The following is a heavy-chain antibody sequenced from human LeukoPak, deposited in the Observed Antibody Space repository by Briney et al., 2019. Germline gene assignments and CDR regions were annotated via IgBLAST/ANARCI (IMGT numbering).Heavy chain of an antibody. Sequence: GRSLRLSCAASGFTFDDYAMHWVRQAPGKGLEWVSIIYSDGTTHYADSVKGRFTTSRDNSKNTLYLQMNSLRAEDTAVYYCAKAPGWVVPAAIDYWGQGTLVTVSS. V-gene: IGHV3-23*03. CDR3: AKAPGWVVPAAIDY. CDR2: IYSDGTT. J-gene: IGHJ4*02. D-gene: IGHD2-2*01. CDR1: GFTFDDYA.